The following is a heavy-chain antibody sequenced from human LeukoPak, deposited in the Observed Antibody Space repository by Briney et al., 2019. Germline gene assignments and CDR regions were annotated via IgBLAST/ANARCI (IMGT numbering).Heavy chain of an antibody. CDR1: GFSLSTSGMR. CDR2: IDWDDDK. V-gene: IGHV2-70*04. CDR3: ARGYYYGSGSYNDY. J-gene: IGHJ4*02. D-gene: IGHD3-10*01. Sequence: SGPTLVNPTQTLTLTCTFSGFSLSTSGMRVSWIRQPPGKALEWLARIDWDDDKFYSTSLKTRLTISKDTSKNQVVLTMTNMDPVDTATYYCARGYYYGSGSYNDYWGQGTLVTVSS.